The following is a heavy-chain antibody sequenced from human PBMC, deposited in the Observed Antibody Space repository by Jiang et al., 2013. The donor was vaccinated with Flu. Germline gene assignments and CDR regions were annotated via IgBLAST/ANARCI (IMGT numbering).Heavy chain of an antibody. CDR1: GDTLAELP. V-gene: IGHV1-24*01. CDR3: VTTTFNWNYHYFDF. J-gene: IGHJ4*02. CDR2: FDPEKADT. Sequence: GAEVKKPGASVKVSCKVSGDTLAELPMHWVRQAPGKGLEWMGGFDPEKADTVYAQKFQDRVTLTEDAYTDTAYLELSSLRSDDTAVYYCVTTTFNWNYHYFDFWARGPGQRRL. D-gene: IGHD1-7*01.